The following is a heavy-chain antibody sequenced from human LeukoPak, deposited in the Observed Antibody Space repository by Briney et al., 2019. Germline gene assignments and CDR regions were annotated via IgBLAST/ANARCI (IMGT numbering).Heavy chain of an antibody. V-gene: IGHV4-30-2*03. D-gene: IGHD5-18*01. J-gene: IGHJ4*02. CDR2: IYYSGST. CDR1: GGSISSGGYS. Sequence: PSQTLSLTCAVSGGSISSGGYSWSWIRQPPGKGLEWIGNIYYSGSTDYNPSLKSRVTISVDTSKNQFSLKLNSVSAADTAVYYCAKRTAMVDFDYWGQGTLVTVSS. CDR3: AKRTAMVDFDY.